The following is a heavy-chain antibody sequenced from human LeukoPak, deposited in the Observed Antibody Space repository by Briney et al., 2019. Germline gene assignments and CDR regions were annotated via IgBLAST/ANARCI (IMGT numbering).Heavy chain of an antibody. Sequence: SETLFLTCAVSGYSISSGYYWGWIRQPPGKGLEWIGSIYHSGSTYYNPSLKSRVTIPVDTSKNQFSLKLSSVTAADTAVYYCARHWGLELGMPAKDAFDMWGQGTMVTVSS. CDR2: IYHSGST. D-gene: IGHD7-27*01. J-gene: IGHJ3*02. CDR1: GYSISSGYY. CDR3: ARHWGLELGMPAKDAFDM. V-gene: IGHV4-38-2*01.